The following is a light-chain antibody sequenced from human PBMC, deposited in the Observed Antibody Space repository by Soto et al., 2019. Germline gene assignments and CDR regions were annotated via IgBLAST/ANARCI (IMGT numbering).Light chain of an antibody. CDR3: QQYNSYSPTWT. Sequence: DIPMTQSPSTLSASVGDIVTITCGASQSISIWLAWYQQKPGKAPKLLIYKASSLESGVTSRFSGTGSGTEFTLTISSLQPDDFATYYCQQYNSYSPTWTFGQGTKVEIK. J-gene: IGKJ1*01. CDR2: KAS. CDR1: QSISIW. V-gene: IGKV1-5*03.